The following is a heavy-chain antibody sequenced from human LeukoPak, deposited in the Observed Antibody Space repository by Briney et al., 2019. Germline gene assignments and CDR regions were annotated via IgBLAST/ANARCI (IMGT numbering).Heavy chain of an antibody. D-gene: IGHD3-9*01. J-gene: IGHJ5*02. CDR1: GYTFTSYD. V-gene: IGHV1-8*01. CDR3: ARVAWFYDILTGYLHWFDP. CDR2: MNPNSGNT. Sequence: ASVKVSCKASGYTFTSYDINWVRQATGQGLEWMGWMNPNSGNTRYAQKFQGRVTMSRNTSISTAYMELSSLRSEDTAVYYCARVAWFYDILTGYLHWFDPWGQGTLVTVSS.